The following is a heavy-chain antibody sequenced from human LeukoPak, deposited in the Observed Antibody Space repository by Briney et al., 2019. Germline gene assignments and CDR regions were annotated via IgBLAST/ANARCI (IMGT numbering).Heavy chain of an antibody. CDR1: GFIFSHYT. V-gene: IGHV3-48*04. J-gene: IGHJ4*02. CDR3: AKERTPYDYGAEFEY. Sequence: PGGSLRLSCVTSGFIFSHYTMTWVRQAPGKGLEWVSYISSSSSTIYYADSVKGRFTISRDNAKNSLYLQMNSLRAEDTAVYYCAKERTPYDYGAEFEYWGQGTLVTVSS. D-gene: IGHD3-16*01. CDR2: ISSSSSTI.